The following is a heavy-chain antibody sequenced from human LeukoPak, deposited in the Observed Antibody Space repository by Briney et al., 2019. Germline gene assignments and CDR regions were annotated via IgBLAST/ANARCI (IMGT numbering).Heavy chain of an antibody. J-gene: IGHJ4*02. CDR2: ISGGGATT. V-gene: IGHV3-23*01. D-gene: IGHD6-13*01. Sequence: GGSLRLSCAASGFTFSSYAMSWVRQGPGKGLEWVSDISGGGATTFYADSVKGRFTISRDNSKNTLYLQLSSLRAEDTAVYYCAKSTGYSTTGRDFDSWGRGTLVTVSP. CDR3: AKSTGYSTTGRDFDS. CDR1: GFTFSSYA.